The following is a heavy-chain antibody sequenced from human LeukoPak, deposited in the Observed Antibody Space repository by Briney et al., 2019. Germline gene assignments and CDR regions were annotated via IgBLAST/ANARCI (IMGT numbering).Heavy chain of an antibody. CDR1: GYTLTELS. CDR2: FDPEDGET. D-gene: IGHD3-22*01. V-gene: IGHV1-24*01. J-gene: IGHJ6*03. CDR3: ARSYDSTYCMDV. Sequence: ASVKVSCKVSGYTLTELSMHWVRQAPGKGLEWMGGFDPEDGETIYAQKFQGRVTMTEDTSTDTAYMELRSLRSDDTAVYYCARSYDSTYCMDVWGKGTTVTVSS.